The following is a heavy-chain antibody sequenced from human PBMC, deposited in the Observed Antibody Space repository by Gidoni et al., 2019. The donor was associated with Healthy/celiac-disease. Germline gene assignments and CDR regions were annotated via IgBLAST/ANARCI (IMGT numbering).Heavy chain of an antibody. CDR1: GFTFSSYG. CDR3: AKDRCSSTSCQGYYFDY. J-gene: IGHJ4*02. Sequence: QVQLVESGGGVVQPGRSLRLSCAASGFTFSSYGMHWVRQAPGKGLEWVAVISYDGSNKYYADSVKGRFTISRDNSKNTLYLQMNSLRAEDTAVYYCAKDRCSSTSCQGYYFDYWGQGTLVTVSS. CDR2: ISYDGSNK. V-gene: IGHV3-30*18. D-gene: IGHD2-2*01.